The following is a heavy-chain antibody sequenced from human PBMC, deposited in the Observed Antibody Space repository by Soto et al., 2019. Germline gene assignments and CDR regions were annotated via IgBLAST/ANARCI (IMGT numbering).Heavy chain of an antibody. J-gene: IGHJ6*03. CDR2: IYSGGST. D-gene: IGHD4-17*01. V-gene: IGHV3-66*01. CDR3: ARAPSLSFYGDYHYYYYSMDV. Sequence: EVQMVESGGGLVQPGGSLRLSCAASGFTVSSNYMSWVRQAPGKGLEWVSVIYSGGSTSYADSVKGRVTISRDNSKNTLYLQTNSLRAEDTAVYNSARAPSLSFYGDYHYYYYSMDVWGKGTTVTVSS. CDR1: GFTVSSNY.